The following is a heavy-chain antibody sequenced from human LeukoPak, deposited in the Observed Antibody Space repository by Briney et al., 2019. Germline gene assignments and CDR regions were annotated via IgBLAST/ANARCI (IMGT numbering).Heavy chain of an antibody. Sequence: SVKVSCKASGGTFTSYAISWVRQAPGQGLEWMGGIIPIFGTANYAQKFQGRVTITADKSTSTAYMELSSLRSEDTAVYYCARTILYRNWFDPWGQGTLVTVSS. J-gene: IGHJ5*02. D-gene: IGHD2-8*01. CDR3: ARTILYRNWFDP. CDR1: GGTFTSYA. CDR2: IIPIFGTA. V-gene: IGHV1-69*06.